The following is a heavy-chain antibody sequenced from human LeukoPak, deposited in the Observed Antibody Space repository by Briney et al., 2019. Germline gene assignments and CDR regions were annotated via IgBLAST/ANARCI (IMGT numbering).Heavy chain of an antibody. V-gene: IGHV3-48*01. CDR2: ISSSSSTI. D-gene: IGHD4-17*01. J-gene: IGHJ3*02. CDR3: ARDYGDFAFDI. CDR1: GFTFSSYS. Sequence: GGSLRLSCAASGFTFSSYSMNWVRQAPGKGLEWVSYISSSSSTIYYADSVKGRFTISRDNAKNSLYLQMNSLRAEDTVVYYCARDYGDFAFDIWGQGTMVTVSS.